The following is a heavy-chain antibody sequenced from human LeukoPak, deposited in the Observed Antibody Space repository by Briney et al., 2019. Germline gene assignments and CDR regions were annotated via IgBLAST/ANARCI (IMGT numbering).Heavy chain of an antibody. CDR1: GFTFNTYA. CDR2: IGAADT. CDR3: ARDYVSHNGVYDCFEF. J-gene: IGHJ4*02. V-gene: IGHV3-23*01. Sequence: GRSLRLSCAASGFTFNTYAMSWVRQVPGKGPEWVATIGAADTYYAGSVKGRFTISRDDSKNTVFLQMDSLRAEDTAVYYCARDYVSHNGVYDCFEFWGQGTQVTVSS. D-gene: IGHD3-16*01.